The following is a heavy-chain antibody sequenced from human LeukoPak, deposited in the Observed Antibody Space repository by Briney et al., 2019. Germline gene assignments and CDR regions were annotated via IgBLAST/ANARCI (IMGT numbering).Heavy chain of an antibody. V-gene: IGHV3-21*01. CDR3: ARIAVAGNFAFDY. Sequence: PGRSPRLSCAASGFTFTNYAMHWVRQAPGKGLEWVSSISSSSSYIYYADSVKGRFTISRDNAKNSLYLQMNSLRAEDTAVYYCARIAVAGNFAFDYWGQGTLVTVSS. D-gene: IGHD6-19*01. CDR1: GFTFTNYA. CDR2: ISSSSSYI. J-gene: IGHJ4*02.